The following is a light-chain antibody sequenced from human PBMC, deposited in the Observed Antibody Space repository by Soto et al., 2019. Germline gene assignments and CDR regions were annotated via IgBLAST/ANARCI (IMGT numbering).Light chain of an antibody. CDR2: DAS. V-gene: IGKV3-11*01. J-gene: IGKJ2*01. CDR1: QSVSSY. CDR3: QQRSNWPPNT. Sequence: EIVLTQSPATLSLSPGERATLSCRASQSVSSYLAWYQQKPGQAPRLLIYDASNRATGIPARFSGSGSGTAFSLTISSLEPEDCAVYYCQQRSNWPPNTFGQGTKLEIK.